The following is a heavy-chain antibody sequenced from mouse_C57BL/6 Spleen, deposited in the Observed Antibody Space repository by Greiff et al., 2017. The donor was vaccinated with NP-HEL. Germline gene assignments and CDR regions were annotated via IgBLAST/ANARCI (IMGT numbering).Heavy chain of an antibody. CDR2: INPNNGGT. D-gene: IGHD2-4*01. J-gene: IGHJ3*01. Sequence: VQLQQSGPELVKPGASVKISCKASGYTFTDYYMNWVKQSHGKSLEWIGDINPNNGGTSYNQKFKGKATLTVDKSSSTAYMELRSLTSEDSAVYYCARSYDYDLAWFAYWGQGTLVTVSA. CDR1: GYTFTDYY. V-gene: IGHV1-26*01. CDR3: ARSYDYDLAWFAY.